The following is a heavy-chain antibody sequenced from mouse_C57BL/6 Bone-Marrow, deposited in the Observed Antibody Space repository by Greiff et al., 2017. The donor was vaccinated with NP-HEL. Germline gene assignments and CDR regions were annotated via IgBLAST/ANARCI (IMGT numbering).Heavy chain of an antibody. CDR3: ARGDTIYFDY. D-gene: IGHD1-1*02. Sequence: EVKLQESGPGLVKPSQSLSLTCSVTGYSITSGYYWNWIRQFPGNKLEWMGYISYDGSNNYNPSLKNRISLTRDTSKNQFFLKLNSVTTEDTATYYCARGDTIYFDYWGQGTTLTVSS. CDR1: GYSITSGYY. CDR2: ISYDGSN. J-gene: IGHJ2*01. V-gene: IGHV3-6*01.